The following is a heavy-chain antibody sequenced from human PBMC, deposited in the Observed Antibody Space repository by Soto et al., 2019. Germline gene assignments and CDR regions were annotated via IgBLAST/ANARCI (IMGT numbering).Heavy chain of an antibody. D-gene: IGHD3-9*01. CDR3: ARRLDPDV. J-gene: IGHJ6*02. CDR2: IYYNGDT. V-gene: IGHV4-31*03. CDR1: GGSISSGGYY. Sequence: LSLTCTVSGGSISSGGYYWSWIRQHPGKGLEWIGYIYYNGDTHYNPSLKSRLSMSVDTSKNQFSLSLTSVTAADTAVYYCARRLDPDVWGQGTTVTVSS.